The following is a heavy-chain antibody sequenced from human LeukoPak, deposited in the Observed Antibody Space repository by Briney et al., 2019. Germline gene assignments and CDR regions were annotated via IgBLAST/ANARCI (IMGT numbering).Heavy chain of an antibody. CDR3: ARSGSGYLRYYFDY. CDR1: GDSISSGSYY. CDR2: SYTSGST. V-gene: IGHV4-61*02. J-gene: IGHJ4*02. D-gene: IGHD5-12*01. Sequence: SETLSLTCTVSGDSISSGSYYWGWFRQPGGKGLEWIERSYTSGSTHYHPYRKSQLSISVDTSKNRFSLKLSSVTAADTAVYYCARSGSGYLRYYFDYWGQGTLVTVSS.